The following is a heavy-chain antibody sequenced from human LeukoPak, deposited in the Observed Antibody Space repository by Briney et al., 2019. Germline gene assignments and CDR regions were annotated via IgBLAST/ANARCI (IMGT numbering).Heavy chain of an antibody. Sequence: GGSLRLSCAASGFTFDDHGMSWVRQVPGKGLEWVSGINWNGGSTGYADSVKGRFTISRDNAKNPLYLQMNSLRAEDTALYYCAAGDRNGWYFDYRGQGTLVTVSS. D-gene: IGHD6-19*01. J-gene: IGHJ4*02. CDR1: GFTFDDHG. CDR2: INWNGGST. V-gene: IGHV3-20*04. CDR3: AAGDRNGWYFDY.